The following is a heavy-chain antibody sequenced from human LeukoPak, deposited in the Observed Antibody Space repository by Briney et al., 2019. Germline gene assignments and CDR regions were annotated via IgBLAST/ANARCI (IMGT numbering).Heavy chain of an antibody. CDR3: ARVSYGDYYDY. J-gene: IGHJ4*02. D-gene: IGHD4-17*01. CDR2: INSDGSST. CDR1: GFTFSSYW. Sequence: GGSLRLSCADSGFTFSSYWMHWVRQAPGKGLVWVSRINSDGSSTSYADSVKGRFTISRDNAKNTLYLQMNSLRAEDTAVYYCARVSYGDYYDYWGQGTLVTVSS. V-gene: IGHV3-74*01.